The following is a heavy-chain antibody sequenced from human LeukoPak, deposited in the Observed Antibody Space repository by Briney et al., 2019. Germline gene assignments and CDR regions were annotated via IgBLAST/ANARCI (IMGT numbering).Heavy chain of an antibody. D-gene: IGHD5/OR15-5a*01. CDR2: ISSSSSYI. Sequence: GGTLRLSCAASGFTFSSYSMTWVRQAPGKGLEWVSSISSSSSYIYYADSVKGRFTISRDNAKNSLYLQMSSLRAEDTAVYYCTRQPTTLDGSKFMSTDHWGQGTLVTVSS. J-gene: IGHJ4*02. V-gene: IGHV3-21*01. CDR1: GFTFSSYS. CDR3: TRQPTTLDGSKFMSTDH.